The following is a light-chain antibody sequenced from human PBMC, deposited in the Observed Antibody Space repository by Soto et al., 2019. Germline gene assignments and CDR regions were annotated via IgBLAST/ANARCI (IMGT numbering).Light chain of an antibody. CDR1: QIVDNY. CDR3: QQRSNWL. J-gene: IGKJ4*01. Sequence: EIVLTQSPATLSLSPGERATISCRASQIVDNYLAWYQQKPGQAPRLLIYDASNRATGVPARFSGSGSGTDFTLTISSLEPEDFAVYYCQQRSNWLFGGGTKVEIK. CDR2: DAS. V-gene: IGKV3-11*01.